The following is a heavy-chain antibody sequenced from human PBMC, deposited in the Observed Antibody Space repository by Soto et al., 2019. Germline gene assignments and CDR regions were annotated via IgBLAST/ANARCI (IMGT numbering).Heavy chain of an antibody. CDR2: IWYDGSNK. V-gene: IGHV3-33*01. D-gene: IGHD2-2*02. Sequence: VAVIWYDGSNKYYADSVKGRFTISRDNSKNTLYLQMNSLRAEDTAVYYCARGGVVPAAILHWYFDLWGRGTLVTVSS. J-gene: IGHJ2*01. CDR3: ARGGVVPAAILHWYFDL.